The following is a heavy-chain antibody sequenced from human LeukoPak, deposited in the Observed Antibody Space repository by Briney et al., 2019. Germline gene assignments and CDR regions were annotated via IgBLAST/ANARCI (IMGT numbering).Heavy chain of an antibody. CDR2: SGST. V-gene: IGHV4-59*01. CDR3: ASTRRHYYGSGKNLTPWPAGLDA. J-gene: IGHJ6*02. Sequence: SETLSLTCTVSGGSFSDYYWTWLRQPPGEGLEWIGYSGSTNYNPSLKSRVTISIDTSKRHFSLTLSSVTAADTAVYYCASTRRHYYGSGKNLTPWPAGLDAWGQGTTVIVS. D-gene: IGHD3-10*01. CDR1: GGSFSDYY.